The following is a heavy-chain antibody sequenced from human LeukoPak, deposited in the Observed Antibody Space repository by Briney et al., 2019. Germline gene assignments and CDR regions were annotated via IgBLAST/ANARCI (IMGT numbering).Heavy chain of an antibody. V-gene: IGHV3-30*18. CDR2: ISYDGSNK. Sequence: GRSLRLSCAASGFTFSSYGMHWVRQAPGKGLEWVAVISYDGSNKYYADSVKGRFSISRDNSKNTLYLQMNSLRAEDTAVYYCAKLGSLDYYDSSGYYSPLPYFDYWGQGTLVTVSS. D-gene: IGHD3-22*01. CDR1: GFTFSSYG. CDR3: AKLGSLDYYDSSGYYSPLPYFDY. J-gene: IGHJ4*02.